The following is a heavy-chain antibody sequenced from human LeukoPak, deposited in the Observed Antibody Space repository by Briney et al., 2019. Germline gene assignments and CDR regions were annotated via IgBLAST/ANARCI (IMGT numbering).Heavy chain of an antibody. CDR1: GFTFSSYG. CDR2: ISSSGGST. J-gene: IGHJ3*02. V-gene: IGHV3-23*01. CDR3: AKLRVSNYEHDAFDI. D-gene: IGHD4-11*01. Sequence: GGSLRLSCAASGFTFSSYGMSWVRQAPGKGLEWVSGISSSGGSTYYADSVKGRFTISRDNSKNTLYLQMNSLRAEDTAVYYCAKLRVSNYEHDAFDIWGQGTMVTVSS.